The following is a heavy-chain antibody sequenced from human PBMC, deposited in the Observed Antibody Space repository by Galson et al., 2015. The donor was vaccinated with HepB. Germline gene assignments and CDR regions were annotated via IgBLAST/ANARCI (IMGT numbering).Heavy chain of an antibody. CDR3: ASQVSDYYGMDG. Sequence: SLRLSCAASGFNLVDHGLRWVRQIPGKGLEWMGLIDPSDSYSTYSPSFQGQVTISVDKSITTAYLHRCSLKASDTAMYYCASQVSDYYGMDGWVQGTAVTVSS. J-gene: IGHJ6*02. D-gene: IGHD3-3*01. CDR1: GFNLVDHG. V-gene: IGHV5-10-1*04. CDR2: IDPSDSYS.